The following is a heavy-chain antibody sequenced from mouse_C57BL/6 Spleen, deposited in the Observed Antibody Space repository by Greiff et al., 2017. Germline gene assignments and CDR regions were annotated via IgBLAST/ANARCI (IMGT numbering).Heavy chain of an antibody. CDR1: GYTFTSYW. V-gene: IGHV1-64*01. J-gene: IGHJ4*01. CDR2: IHPNSGST. Sequence: VQLQQPGAELVKPGASVKLSCKASGYTFTSYWMHWVKQRPGQGLEWIGMIHPNSGSTNYNEKFKSKATLTVDKSSSTAYMQLSSLTSEDSAVYYCARQGRSPYYYAMDYWGQGTSVTVSS. CDR3: ARQGRSPYYYAMDY.